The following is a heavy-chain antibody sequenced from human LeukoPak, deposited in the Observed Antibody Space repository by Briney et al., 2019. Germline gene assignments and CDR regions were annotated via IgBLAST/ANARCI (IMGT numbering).Heavy chain of an antibody. Sequence: GGSLRLSCAASGFTFINYEMNWVRQAPGKGLEWVSYISSSGGTIYYADSVKGRFTISRDNAKNTLYLQMNNLRAEDTAIYYCATDSYVSGSYYRLFYWGQGTLVTVSS. CDR2: ISSSGGTI. D-gene: IGHD3-10*01. CDR3: ATDSYVSGSYYRLFY. J-gene: IGHJ4*02. CDR1: GFTFINYE. V-gene: IGHV3-48*03.